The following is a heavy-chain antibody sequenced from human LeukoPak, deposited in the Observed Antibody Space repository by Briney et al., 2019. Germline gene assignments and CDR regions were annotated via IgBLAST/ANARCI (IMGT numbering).Heavy chain of an antibody. J-gene: IGHJ4*02. Sequence: SETLSLTCAVYGGSFSGHYWSWIRKPPGKGLEWIGEINHSGSTNYNPSLKSRVTISVDTSKNQFSLKLRSVTAADTAVYYCARVYAGQFDYWGQGTLVTVSS. V-gene: IGHV4-34*01. CDR2: INHSGST. CDR1: GGSFSGHY. D-gene: IGHD2-8*01. CDR3: ARVYAGQFDY.